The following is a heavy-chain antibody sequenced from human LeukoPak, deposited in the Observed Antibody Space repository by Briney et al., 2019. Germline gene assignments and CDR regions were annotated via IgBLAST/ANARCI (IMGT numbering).Heavy chain of an antibody. CDR3: ARVGIYWYFDL. V-gene: IGHV4-4*02. J-gene: IGHJ2*01. CDR1: GGSISSSNW. CDR2: INHSGST. Sequence: SETLSLTCAVSGGSISSSNWWSWVRQPPGKGLEWIGEINHSGSTNYNPSLKSRVTISVDTSKNQFSLKLSSVTAADTAVYYCARVGIYWYFDLWGRGTLVTVSS.